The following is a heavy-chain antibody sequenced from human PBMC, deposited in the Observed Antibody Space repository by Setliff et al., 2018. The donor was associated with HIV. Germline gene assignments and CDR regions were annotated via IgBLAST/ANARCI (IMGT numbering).Heavy chain of an antibody. J-gene: IGHJ6*03. CDR1: GFTFSDHY. D-gene: IGHD2-15*01. V-gene: IGHV3-72*01. Sequence: PGGSLRLSCSASGFTFSDHYMDWVRQAQGKGLEWVGRIRNRANSYTTEYAASVKGRFTISRDDSKNSLSLQINSMRAEDTAVYYCIRGVICSGGNCNYYYYMDVWGKGTTVTVSS. CDR3: IRGVICSGGNCNYYYYMDV. CDR2: IRNRANSYTT.